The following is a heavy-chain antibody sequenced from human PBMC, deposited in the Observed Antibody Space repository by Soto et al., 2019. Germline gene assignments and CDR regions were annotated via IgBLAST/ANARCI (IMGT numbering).Heavy chain of an antibody. CDR2: ILASGGST. Sequence: GGSLRHCCASSGFTFSRYAMSWVRQAPGKGLEWVSAILASGGSTYNADSVKGRFTISRDNSKNTLYLQMNSLRAEDTAVFYCAKERSSGWSFDYWGQGP. J-gene: IGHJ4*02. D-gene: IGHD6-19*01. CDR3: AKERSSGWSFDY. V-gene: IGHV3-23*01. CDR1: GFTFSRYA.